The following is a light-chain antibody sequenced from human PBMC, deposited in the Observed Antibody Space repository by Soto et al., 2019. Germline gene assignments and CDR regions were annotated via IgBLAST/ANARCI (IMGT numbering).Light chain of an antibody. Sequence: SVLTQPGSVSGSLGQSITISCSGTRSDIGSYDHVAWYQQFPGKSPKLIIYAVSDRPSGVSDRFSGSKSGISASLTISGLQTEDEADYYCISYTYRQSYLFGTGTKVTVL. V-gene: IGLV2-14*03. CDR1: RSDIGSYDH. CDR2: AVS. CDR3: ISYTYRQSYL. J-gene: IGLJ1*01.